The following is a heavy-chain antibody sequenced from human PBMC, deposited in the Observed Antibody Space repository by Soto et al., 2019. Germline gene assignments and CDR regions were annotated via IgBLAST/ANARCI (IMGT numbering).Heavy chain of an antibody. CDR2: INHSGST. V-gene: IGHV4-34*01. J-gene: IGHJ6*02. CDR1: GGSFRGYY. CDR3: ARILAHYYYYYGMDV. Sequence: PSETLSLTCAVYGGSFRGYYCSWIRQPPGKGLEWIGEINHSGSTNYNPSLKSRVTISVDTSKNQFSLKLSSVTAADTAVYYCARILAHYYYYYGMDVWGQGTTVTSP. D-gene: IGHD1-26*01.